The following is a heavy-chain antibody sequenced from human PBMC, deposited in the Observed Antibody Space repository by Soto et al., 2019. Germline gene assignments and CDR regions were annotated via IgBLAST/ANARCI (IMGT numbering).Heavy chain of an antibody. J-gene: IGHJ3*02. CDR3: ARQSIPIGEVIVRDGFDI. D-gene: IGHD3-16*02. V-gene: IGHV4-39*01. CDR1: GGSISSTKYY. CDR2: MFYSGST. Sequence: QVQLQESGPGLVKPSETLSLTCSVSGGSISSTKYYWGWIRQPPGKGLEWIGSMFYSGSTDYNPSLKSRVTLSADTSKSQFSLKLSSVTAADTAVYYCARQSIPIGEVIVRDGFDIWGQGTMVTVSS.